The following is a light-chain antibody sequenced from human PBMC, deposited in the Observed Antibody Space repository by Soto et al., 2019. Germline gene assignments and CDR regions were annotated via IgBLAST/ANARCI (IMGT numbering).Light chain of an antibody. Sequence: DIQLTQSPSFLSASVGYRFTITCRASQGINRFLAWYQQKPGKAPKLLIYAASTLQSGVPSRFSGSGSGTEFTLTISSLQPEDFATYYCQQLKSNLITFGQGTRLEIK. CDR2: AAS. J-gene: IGKJ5*01. V-gene: IGKV1-9*01. CDR3: QQLKSNLIT. CDR1: QGINRF.